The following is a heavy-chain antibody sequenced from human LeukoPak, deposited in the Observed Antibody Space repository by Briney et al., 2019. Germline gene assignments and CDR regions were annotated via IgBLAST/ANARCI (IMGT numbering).Heavy chain of an antibody. Sequence: PGGSLRLSCAASGFTFSSYAMHWVRQAPGKGLEWVAVISYDGSSKFYTDSVKGRFTISRDNSKNTLYLQMNSLRPEDTAVYYCAKDGGKAAAGTFDHWGQGTLVTVSS. CDR2: ISYDGSSK. CDR3: AKDGGKAAAGTFDH. CDR1: GFTFSSYA. D-gene: IGHD6-13*01. V-gene: IGHV3-30*04. J-gene: IGHJ4*02.